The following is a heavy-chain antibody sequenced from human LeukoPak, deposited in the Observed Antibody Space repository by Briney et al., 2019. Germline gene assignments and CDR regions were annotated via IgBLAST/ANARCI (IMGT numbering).Heavy chain of an antibody. J-gene: IGHJ4*02. CDR1: GGSIRGYY. CDR2: IYSSETT. CDR3: ARPVAGYNDRPFDH. Sequence: PSETLSLTCTVSGGSIRGYYWSWIRQPPGKGLEWLGYIYSSETTNYNPSLKSRVTISVDTSKNQFSLKLNSVTTADTAVYYCARPVAGYNDRPFDHWGQGTLVTVSS. V-gene: IGHV4-59*01. D-gene: IGHD3-22*01.